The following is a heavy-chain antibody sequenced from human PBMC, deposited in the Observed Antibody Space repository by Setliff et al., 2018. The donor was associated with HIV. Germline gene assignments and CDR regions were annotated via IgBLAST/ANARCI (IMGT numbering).Heavy chain of an antibody. D-gene: IGHD6-13*01. V-gene: IGHV4-59*12. CDR1: GDSINNYY. CDR2: IFHTGSS. J-gene: IGHJ4*02. Sequence: SETLSLTCTVSGDSINNYYWSWIRQPPGKGLEWMGDIFHTGSSTYNPSLKSRVTISVDTSKNQFSLKLSSVTAADTAVYYCARGGLTAAGTLLLVGYFDYWGQGTLVTVSS. CDR3: ARGGLTAAGTLLLVGYFDY.